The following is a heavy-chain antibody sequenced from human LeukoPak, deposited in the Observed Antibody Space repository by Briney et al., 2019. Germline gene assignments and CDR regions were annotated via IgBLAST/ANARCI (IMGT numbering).Heavy chain of an antibody. Sequence: GESLKISCKGSGYSFTSYWISWVRQMPGKGLEWMGRIDPSDSYTNYSPSFQGHVTISADKSISTAYLQWSSLKASDTAVYYCGRHEGYSYDSDYWGQGTLVTVSS. V-gene: IGHV5-10-1*01. D-gene: IGHD5-18*01. CDR3: GRHEGYSYDSDY. J-gene: IGHJ4*02. CDR2: IDPSDSYT. CDR1: GYSFTSYW.